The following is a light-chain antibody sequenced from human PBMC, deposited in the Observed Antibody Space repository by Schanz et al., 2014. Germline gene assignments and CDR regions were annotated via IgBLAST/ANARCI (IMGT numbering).Light chain of an antibody. CDR2: EVN. V-gene: IGLV2-18*02. CDR1: SSDVGSYNR. CDR3: SSYTSSSSRV. J-gene: IGLJ1*01. Sequence: QSALTQPPSVSGSPGQSVTISCTGTSSDVGSYNRVSWFQQPPGTAPKLMIYEVNNRPSGVPDRFSGSKSGNTASLTVSGLQAEDEADYYCSSYTSSSSRVFGTGTKLTVL.